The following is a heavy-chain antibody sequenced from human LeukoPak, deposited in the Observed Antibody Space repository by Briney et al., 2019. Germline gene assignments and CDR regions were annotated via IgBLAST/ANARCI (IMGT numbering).Heavy chain of an antibody. V-gene: IGHV1-69*13. CDR2: INPIFGTA. Sequence: GASVKVSCKASGGTFSSYAISWVRQAPGQGLEWMGGINPIFGTANYAQKFQGRVTITADESTRTAYMELSSLRSEDTAVYYCARALEYQPVGYWGQGTLVTVSS. CDR1: GGTFSSYA. CDR3: ARALEYQPVGY. J-gene: IGHJ4*02. D-gene: IGHD2-2*01.